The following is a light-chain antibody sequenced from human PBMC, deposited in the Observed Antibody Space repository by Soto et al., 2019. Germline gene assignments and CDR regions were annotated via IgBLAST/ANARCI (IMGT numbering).Light chain of an antibody. J-gene: IGKJ1*01. CDR2: DAS. V-gene: IGKV3-20*01. CDR1: QSVSSGY. Sequence: EVVLTQSPGTLSLSPGERGTISCRASQSVSSGYLAWYQQKPGQAPRLLIYDASSRATDIPDRFSGSGSGKVFTLTISRLEPEDLAVYYCQQYGASPRTFGQGNKVEIK. CDR3: QQYGASPRT.